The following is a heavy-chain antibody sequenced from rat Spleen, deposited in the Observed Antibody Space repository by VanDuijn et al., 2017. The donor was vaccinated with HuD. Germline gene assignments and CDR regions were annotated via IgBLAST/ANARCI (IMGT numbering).Heavy chain of an antibody. CDR2: ITNTGGST. D-gene: IGHD1-9*01. CDR1: GFIFSNYG. CDR3: TTGDYGYTRLFAY. J-gene: IGHJ3*01. Sequence: EVQLVEAGGGLVQPGRSLKLSCAASGFIFSNYGMHWIRQAPTKGLEWVASITNTGGSTYYRDSVKGRFTISRDNAKSSLYLQMDSLRSEDTATYYCTTGDYGYTRLFAYWGQGTLVTVSS. V-gene: IGHV5-19*01.